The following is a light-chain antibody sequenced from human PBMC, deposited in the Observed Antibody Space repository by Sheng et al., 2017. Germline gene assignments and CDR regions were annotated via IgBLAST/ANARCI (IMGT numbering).Light chain of an antibody. Sequence: LVMTQSPATLSVSPGERATLSCRASQSVSSNLAWYQQKPGQAPRLLIYGTSTRATGVPARFSGSGSGTEFTLTISSLQSEDFAVYYCHQYNEWPRTFGQGTTGGSQT. CDR1: QSVSSN. CDR2: GTS. V-gene: IGKV3-15*01. CDR3: HQYNEWPRT. J-gene: IGKJ1*01.